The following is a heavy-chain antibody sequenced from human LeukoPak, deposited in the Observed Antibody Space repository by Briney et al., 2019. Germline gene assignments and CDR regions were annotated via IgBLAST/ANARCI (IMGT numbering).Heavy chain of an antibody. J-gene: IGHJ3*01. CDR1: GGSISSSSYY. Sequence: TSETLSLTCTVSGGSISSSSYYWGWIRQPPGKGLEWIGSIYYSGSTYYNPSLKSRVTISVDTSKNQFSLKLSSVTAADTAVYYCARDREDSSGWMVYFQHWGQGTMVTVSS. CDR2: IYYSGST. CDR3: ARDREDSSGWMVYFQH. V-gene: IGHV4-39*07. D-gene: IGHD6-19*01.